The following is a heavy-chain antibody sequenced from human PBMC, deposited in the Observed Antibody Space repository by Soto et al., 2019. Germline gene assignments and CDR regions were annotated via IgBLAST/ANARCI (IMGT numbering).Heavy chain of an antibody. CDR2: ISYDGTNK. CDR3: AKERFGHLWLEDYGMDV. D-gene: IGHD5-18*01. J-gene: IGHJ6*02. V-gene: IGHV3-30*18. Sequence: GGSLRLSCAASGFTFSSDGMHCVRQATGKGLERVALISYDGTNKYYADSVKGRFTISRDNFKNTLYLQMNSLRAEDTAVYYCAKERFGHLWLEDYGMDVWGQGTTVTVSS. CDR1: GFTFSSDG.